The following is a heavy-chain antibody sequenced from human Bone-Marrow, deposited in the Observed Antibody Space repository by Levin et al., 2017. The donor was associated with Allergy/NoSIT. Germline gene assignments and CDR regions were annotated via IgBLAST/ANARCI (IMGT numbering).Heavy chain of an antibody. D-gene: IGHD4-17*01. CDR2: TYYRSGWYT. CDR1: GDSVSSNTAA. V-gene: IGHV6-1*01. Sequence: SETLSLTCAISGDSVSSNTAAWSWIRQSPSRGLEWLGRTYYRSGWYTDYAVAVKSRITINPDTSKNQFSLQLNSVTPEDTAVYYCARARDYGDYIFRDRGQGTLVTVSS. CDR3: ARARDYGDYIFRD. J-gene: IGHJ4*02.